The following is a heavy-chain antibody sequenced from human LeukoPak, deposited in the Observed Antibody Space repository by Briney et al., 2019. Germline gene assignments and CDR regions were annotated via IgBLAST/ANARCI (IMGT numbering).Heavy chain of an antibody. J-gene: IGHJ5*02. CDR3: ARAPKSVVVAATSWFDP. V-gene: IGHV1-8*01. CDR1: GYTFTSYD. CDR2: MNPNSGNT. Sequence: ASVKVSCKASGYTFTSYDINWVRQATGQGLEWMGWMNPNSGNTGCAQKFQGRVTMTRNTSISTAYMELSSLRSEDTAVYYCARAPKSVVVAATSWFDPWGQGTLVTVSS. D-gene: IGHD2-15*01.